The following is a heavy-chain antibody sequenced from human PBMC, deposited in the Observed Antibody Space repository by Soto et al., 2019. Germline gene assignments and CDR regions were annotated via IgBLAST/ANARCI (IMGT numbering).Heavy chain of an antibody. CDR1: GGSISSSSYY. Sequence: NPSETLSLTCTVSGGSISSSSYYWGWIRQPPGKGLEWIGSIYYSGSTYYNPSLKSRVTISVDTSKNQFSLKLSSVTAADTAVYYCASLTYYDFWSGYPYYYGMDVWGQGTTVTVSS. CDR3: ASLTYYDFWSGYPYYYGMDV. V-gene: IGHV4-39*01. J-gene: IGHJ6*02. CDR2: IYYSGST. D-gene: IGHD3-3*01.